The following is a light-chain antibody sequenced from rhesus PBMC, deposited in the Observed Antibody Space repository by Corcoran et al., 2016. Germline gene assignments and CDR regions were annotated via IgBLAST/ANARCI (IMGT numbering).Light chain of an antibody. V-gene: IGKV3-24*04. CDR2: GAS. J-gene: IGKJ1*01. CDR3: QQSSNLWT. Sequence: ETVVTQSPATLSMSPGERATLSCRASQSVGSYLAWYQQKPGQAPRLLIYGASSRATGSPERFSGRGSGTDFTLTISSLEPEDVGVYYCQQSSNLWTFGQGTKVEIK. CDR1: QSVGSY.